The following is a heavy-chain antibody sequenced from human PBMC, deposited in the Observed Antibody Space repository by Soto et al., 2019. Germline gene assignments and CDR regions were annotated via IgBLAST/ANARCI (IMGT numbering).Heavy chain of an antibody. CDR2: SDTDGSST. J-gene: IGHJ5*02. CDR3: ARGPYSSSWYNWFDP. Sequence: LSLSCASSGFTFSGYWMHWGRQAPGKGLVWFSRSDTDGSSTSYADSLEGRFTISRDNAKNTLYLQMNSLRAEDTAVYYCARGPYSSSWYNWFDPWGQGTLVTVSS. CDR1: GFTFSGYW. D-gene: IGHD6-13*01. V-gene: IGHV3-74*01.